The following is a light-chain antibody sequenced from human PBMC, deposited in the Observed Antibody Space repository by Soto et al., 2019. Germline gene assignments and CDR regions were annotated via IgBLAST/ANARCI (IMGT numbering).Light chain of an antibody. CDR3: QHYGTSLWT. J-gene: IGKJ1*01. Sequence: EIMLTQSPGTLSLSPGERATLSCRASQSVSSSFLAWYQQKPGQAPRLLIYGASIRATGIPDRFSGSGSGTDFTLTISRLEPEDFAMDLCQHYGTSLWTFGQGTKVDIK. V-gene: IGKV3-20*01. CDR2: GAS. CDR1: QSVSSSF.